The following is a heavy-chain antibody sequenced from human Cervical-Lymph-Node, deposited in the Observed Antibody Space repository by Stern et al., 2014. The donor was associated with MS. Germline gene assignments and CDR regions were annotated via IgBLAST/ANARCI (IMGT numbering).Heavy chain of an antibody. CDR3: ARDPPGGLGMDV. CDR1: GDSLRGDKW. V-gene: IGHV4-4*02. D-gene: IGHD3-16*01. CDR2: IDESGST. J-gene: IGHJ6*02. Sequence: QVQLQESGPRLVKPSGTLSLTCAVSGDSLRGDKWWSWVRQSPGKGLEWIGEIDESGSTNYNPSLKSRVTISVDKSKNHFYLKLRSVTAADTAVYYCARDPPGGLGMDVWGQGTTVTVSS.